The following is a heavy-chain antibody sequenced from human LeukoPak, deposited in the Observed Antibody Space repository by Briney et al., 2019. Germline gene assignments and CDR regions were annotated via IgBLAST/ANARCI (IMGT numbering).Heavy chain of an antibody. CDR2: MNPKSGNT. CDR3: ARGGRWRLYYDYVWGSSYYFDY. D-gene: IGHD3-16*01. Sequence: ASVKVSCKASGYTFTSYDINWVRQATGQGLEWMGWMNPKSGNTGYAQKFQGRVTITRNTSISTAYMELSSLRSEDTGVYYCARGGRWRLYYDYVWGSSYYFDYWGQGTLVTVSS. V-gene: IGHV1-8*03. CDR1: GYTFTSYD. J-gene: IGHJ4*02.